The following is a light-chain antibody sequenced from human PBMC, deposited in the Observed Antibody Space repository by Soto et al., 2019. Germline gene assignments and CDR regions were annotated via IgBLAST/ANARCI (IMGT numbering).Light chain of an antibody. CDR2: DVS. CDR1: SSDVDTYNY. Sequence: QSALTQPASVSGSPGQSITISCSGISSDVDTYNYVSWYQLHPGKAPKVVIYDVSSRPSGVSNRFSGSRSGNTASLTISGLQAEDEAHYYCCSHSTGSTRYVFGIGTKVTVL. CDR3: CSHSTGSTRYV. V-gene: IGLV2-14*03. J-gene: IGLJ1*01.